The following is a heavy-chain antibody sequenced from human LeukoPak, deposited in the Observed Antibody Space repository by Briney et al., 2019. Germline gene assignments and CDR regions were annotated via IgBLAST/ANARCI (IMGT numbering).Heavy chain of an antibody. CDR2: IYTSGST. CDR3: ARGTGNYYYYYMDV. D-gene: IGHD1-1*01. J-gene: IGHJ6*03. CDR1: GGSISSYY. V-gene: IGHV4-4*07. Sequence: SETLSLTCTVSGGSISSYYWSWIRQPAGKGLEWVGRIYTSGSTNYNPSLKSRVTMSVDTSKNQFSLKLSSVTAADTAVYYCARGTGNYYYYYMDVWGKGTTVTVSS.